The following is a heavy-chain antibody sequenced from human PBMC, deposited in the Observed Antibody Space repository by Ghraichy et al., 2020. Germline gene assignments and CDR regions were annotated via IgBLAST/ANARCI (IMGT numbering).Heavy chain of an antibody. CDR2: ISGDGSST. Sequence: SCAASGFTFTTYWMHWVRQAPGQGLVWVSRISGDGSSTAYADSVKGRFTISRDNAKNTLYLQMTSLRADDTAVYYCARGRLHSSFDYWGQRALVLVSS. CDR1: GFTFTTYW. CDR3: ARGRLHSSFDY. V-gene: IGHV3-74*01. D-gene: IGHD4-11*01. J-gene: IGHJ4*02.